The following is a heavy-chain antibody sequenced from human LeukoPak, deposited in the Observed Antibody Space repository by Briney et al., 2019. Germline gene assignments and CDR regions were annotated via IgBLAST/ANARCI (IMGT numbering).Heavy chain of an antibody. CDR3: ASGPYVR. Sequence: SETLSLTCTVSGGSISSYCWSWIRQPPGKGLEWIGYIYYSGSTNYNPSLKSRVTISVDTSKNQFSLKLSSVTAADTAVYYCASGPYVRWGQGTLVTVSS. CDR2: IYYSGST. D-gene: IGHD3-16*01. J-gene: IGHJ4*02. CDR1: GGSISSYC. V-gene: IGHV4-59*01.